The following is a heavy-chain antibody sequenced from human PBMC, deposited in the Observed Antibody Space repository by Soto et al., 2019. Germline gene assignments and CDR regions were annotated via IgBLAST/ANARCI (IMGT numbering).Heavy chain of an antibody. V-gene: IGHV4-30-2*01. CDR1: GGSISSGGYS. J-gene: IGHJ5*02. CDR3: ARDQLEGNWFDP. Sequence: QLQLQESGSGLVRPAQTLSLTCAVSGGSISSGGYSWNWIRQPPGKGLEWIGYIYHRGSTLYNPSLKSRVTISVDKSKNQFSLKLSSVTAADTAVYYCARDQLEGNWFDPWGQGTLVNVSS. CDR2: IYHRGST. D-gene: IGHD1-1*01.